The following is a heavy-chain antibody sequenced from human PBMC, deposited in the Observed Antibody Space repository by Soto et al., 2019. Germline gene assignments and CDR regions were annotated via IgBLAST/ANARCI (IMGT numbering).Heavy chain of an antibody. V-gene: IGHV4-30-2*01. CDR1: GGSISSGGYS. CDR2: IYYSGST. D-gene: IGHD4-17*01. Sequence: QLQLQESGSGLVKPSQTLSLTCAVSGGSISSGGYSWSWIRQPPGKGLEWIGYIYYSGSTYYNPSLKSRVIISVDSSKNQFSLKLSSVTAADTAVYYCARASTTVNTLDYWGQGTLVTVSS. J-gene: IGHJ4*02. CDR3: ARASTTVNTLDY.